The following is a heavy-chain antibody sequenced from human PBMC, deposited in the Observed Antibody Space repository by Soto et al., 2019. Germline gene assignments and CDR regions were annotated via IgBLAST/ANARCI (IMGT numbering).Heavy chain of an antibody. CDR1: GGSFSGYY. V-gene: IGHV4-34*01. Sequence: PSETLSLTCAVYGGSFSGYYWSWIRQPPGKGLEWIGEINHSGSTNYNPSLKSRVTISVDTSKNQFSLKLSSVTAADTAVYYCARGSRGYSYGYCFDYWGQGTLVTVSS. CDR3: ARGSRGYSYGYCFDY. D-gene: IGHD5-18*01. J-gene: IGHJ4*02. CDR2: INHSGST.